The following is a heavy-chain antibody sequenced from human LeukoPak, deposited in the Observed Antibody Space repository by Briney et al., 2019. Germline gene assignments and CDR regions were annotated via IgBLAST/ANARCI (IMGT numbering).Heavy chain of an antibody. V-gene: IGHV3-11*01. D-gene: IGHD6-13*01. J-gene: IGHJ3*02. CDR3: ARHSPAAADAFDI. Sequence: PGGSLRLSCAASGFTFSDYYMSWIRQAPGKGLEWVSYISSSGSTIYYADSVKGRFTISRDNAKNSLYLQMNSLRAEDTAVYYCARHSPAAADAFDIWGQGTMVTVSS. CDR1: GFTFSDYY. CDR2: ISSSGSTI.